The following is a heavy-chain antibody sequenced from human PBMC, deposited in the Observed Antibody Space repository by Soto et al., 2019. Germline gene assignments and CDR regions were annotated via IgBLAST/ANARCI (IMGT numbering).Heavy chain of an antibody. V-gene: IGHV4-59*01. CDR2: IYYSGST. CDR3: ARESTLFSLDDYHHYVIYV. D-gene: IGHD3-9*01. J-gene: IGHJ6*01. Sequence: SETLSLTCTVSGGSIRSYYWSWIRQPPGKGLEWIGYIYYSGSTNYNPSLKSRVTISVDTSKNQFSLKLSSVTAADTAVYYCARESTLFSLDDYHHYVIYVRAQRTTVPVS. CDR1: GGSIRSYY.